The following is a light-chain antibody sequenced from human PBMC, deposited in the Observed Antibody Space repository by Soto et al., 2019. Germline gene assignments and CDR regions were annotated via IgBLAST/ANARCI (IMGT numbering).Light chain of an antibody. CDR1: QSVSSNY. V-gene: IGKV3-20*01. J-gene: IGKJ4*01. CDR3: QKYNSAPPLT. CDR2: GAS. Sequence: EIVLTQSPGTLSLSPGERATLSCRASQSVSSNYLAWYQQKPGQAPRLLIYGASSRATGIPDRFSGSGSGTDFTLTISSLQPEDVATYYCQKYNSAPPLTFGGGTKVDI.